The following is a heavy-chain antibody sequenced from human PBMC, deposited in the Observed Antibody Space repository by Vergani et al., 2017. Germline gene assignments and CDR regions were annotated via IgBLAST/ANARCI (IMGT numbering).Heavy chain of an antibody. J-gene: IGHJ5*02. CDR3: ARLERDSSGYYWFDP. CDR2: IDPSDSYT. V-gene: IGHV5-10-1*03. Sequence: EVQLVQSGAEVRKLGESLRISCKGSGYSFTSYWISWVRQMPGKGLKWMGRIDPSDSYTNYSPSFQGNVTISADKAIITAYLQWSSLKASETAMYYYARLERDSSGYYWFDPWGQGTLVTVSS. CDR1: GYSFTSYW. D-gene: IGHD3-22*01.